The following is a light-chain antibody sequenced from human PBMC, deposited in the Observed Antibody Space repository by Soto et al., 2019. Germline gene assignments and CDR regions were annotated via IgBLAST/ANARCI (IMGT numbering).Light chain of an antibody. CDR1: SSNIGAGYD. J-gene: IGLJ7*01. Sequence: QPVLTQPPSVSGAPGQRVTISCTGSSSNIGAGYDVHWYQQLPGTAPKLLIYGNSNRPSGVPDRFSGSKSGTSASLAITGLQAEDEADYYCQSYDSSLSASVFGGDTQLTVL. CDR2: GNS. CDR3: QSYDSSLSASV. V-gene: IGLV1-40*01.